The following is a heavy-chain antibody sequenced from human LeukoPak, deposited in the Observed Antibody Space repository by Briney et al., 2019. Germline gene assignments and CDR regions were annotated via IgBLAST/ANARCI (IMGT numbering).Heavy chain of an antibody. Sequence: SETLSLTCAVSGGSISSGGYSWSWIRQPPGKGLEWIGYIYHSGSTYYNPSLKSRVTISVDRSKNQFSLKLSSVTAADTAVYYCARGTVTTNYFDYWGQGTLVTVSS. CDR1: GGSISSGGYS. J-gene: IGHJ4*02. V-gene: IGHV4-30-2*01. CDR2: IYHSGST. D-gene: IGHD4-17*01. CDR3: ARGTVTTNYFDY.